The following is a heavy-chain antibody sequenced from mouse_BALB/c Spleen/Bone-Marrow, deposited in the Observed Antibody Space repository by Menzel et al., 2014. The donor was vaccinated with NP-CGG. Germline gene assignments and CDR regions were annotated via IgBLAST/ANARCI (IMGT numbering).Heavy chain of an antibody. D-gene: IGHD1-2*01. CDR1: GFNIKDTY. CDR2: IDPANGNT. CDR3: ARGGTTATWYFDV. J-gene: IGHJ1*01. Sequence: VQLQQSGAELVRPGAPVKLSCTASGFNIKDTYMHWVKQRPEQGLEWIGRIDPANGNTKYDPKFQGKATITADTSSNTAYLQLSSLTSEDTAVYYCARGGTTATWYFDVWGAGPTVTVSS. V-gene: IGHV14-3*02.